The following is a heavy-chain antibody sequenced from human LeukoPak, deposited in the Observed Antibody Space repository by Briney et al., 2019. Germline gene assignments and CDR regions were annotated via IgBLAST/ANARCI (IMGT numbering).Heavy chain of an antibody. CDR2: MYQSGNT. V-gene: IGHV4-4*02. CDR3: ARDRVARRYYMDV. Sequence: PSGTLSLTCAVSGGSINSTNWWSWVRQPPGRGLEWIGEMYQSGNTRYNPSLKSRVTISADKSKNQFSLKLSSVTAADTAVCYCARDRVARRYYMDVWGKGTTVTVSS. J-gene: IGHJ6*03. CDR1: GGSINSTNW.